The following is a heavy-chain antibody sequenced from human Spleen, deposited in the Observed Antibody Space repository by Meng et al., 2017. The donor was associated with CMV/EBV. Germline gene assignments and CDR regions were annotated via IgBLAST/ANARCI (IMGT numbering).Heavy chain of an antibody. V-gene: IGHV4-59*12. Sequence: GSLRLSCTVSGDSISSYYWTWIRQPPGKGLEWIGSILYGGSTFYNPSLKSRVSISIDVSKNQFSLSLSSVTAADTAVYYCARVWGGDNWFDPWGQGILVTVSS. CDR1: GDSISSYY. J-gene: IGHJ5*02. CDR3: ARVWGGDNWFDP. D-gene: IGHD3-16*01. CDR2: ILYGGST.